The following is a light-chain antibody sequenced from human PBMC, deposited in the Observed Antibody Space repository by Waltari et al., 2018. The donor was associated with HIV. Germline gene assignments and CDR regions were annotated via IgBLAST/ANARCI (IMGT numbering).Light chain of an antibody. CDR2: TNN. CDR3: AAWDDSLSGVV. CDR1: SSNIGNNP. V-gene: IGLV1-44*01. Sequence: QSVMTQPPSASGTPGQSVTISCSGSSSNIGNNPVNWYQQLPGTAPKLLIYTNNQRPSGVLDLCSGSRSGTSAFLAISGLQSEDEADYYCAAWDDSLSGVVFGGGTKLTVL. J-gene: IGLJ2*01.